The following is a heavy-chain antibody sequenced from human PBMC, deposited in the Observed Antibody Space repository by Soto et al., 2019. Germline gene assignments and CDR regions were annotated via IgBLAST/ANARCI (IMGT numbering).Heavy chain of an antibody. D-gene: IGHD4-17*01. CDR3: APFTLHAYGDYDPGTSHVFDS. CDR2: IYGDNDK. V-gene: IGHV2-5*02. Sequence: ESGPSPVKPTQTLTVTCTFSGFSLSNSGVGVAWIRQPPGKALEWRALIYGDNDKRYSPSLKTRLTITKDTSKNQVVLTMTTMAPVDTATYYCAPFTLHAYGDYDPGTSHVFDSWGQGTLVTVSS. J-gene: IGHJ4*02. CDR1: GFSLSNSGVG.